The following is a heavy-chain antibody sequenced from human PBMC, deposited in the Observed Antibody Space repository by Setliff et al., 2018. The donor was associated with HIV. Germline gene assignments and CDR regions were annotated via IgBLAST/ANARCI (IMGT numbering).Heavy chain of an antibody. D-gene: IGHD1-26*01. CDR2: ISSSGSDI. CDR3: ARDWGPVVGATSAFNI. J-gene: IGHJ3*02. V-gene: IGHV3-48*03. CDR1: GFTFSSYE. Sequence: LRLSCAASGFTFSSYEMNWVRQAPGKGLEWLSYISSSGSDIYYADSVKGRFTISRDNAKNSLYLQMNSLRAEDTAVYYCARDWGPVVGATSAFNIWGLGTMVTVSS.